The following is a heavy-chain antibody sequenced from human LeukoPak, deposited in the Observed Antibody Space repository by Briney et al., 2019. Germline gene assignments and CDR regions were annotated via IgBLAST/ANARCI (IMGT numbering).Heavy chain of an antibody. J-gene: IGHJ4*02. CDR2: IKQDGSEK. D-gene: IGHD3-3*01. Sequence: GGPLRLSWAAPGFTFISYWLSWVGQAPGRGLGWGANIKQDGSEKYYVDSVKGRFTISRDNAKNSLYLQMNSLRAEDTAVYYCARDSPHRFLEWLFDYWGQGTLVTVSS. V-gene: IGHV3-7*01. CDR3: ARDSPHRFLEWLFDY. CDR1: GFTFISYW.